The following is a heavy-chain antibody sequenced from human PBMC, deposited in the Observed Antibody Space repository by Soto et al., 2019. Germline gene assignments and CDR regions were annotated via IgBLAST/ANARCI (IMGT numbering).Heavy chain of an antibody. J-gene: IGHJ6*02. CDR2: INPSGGST. Sequence: PSVKVSCKASGYTFTSYYMHWVRQAPGQGLEWMGIINPSGGSTSYAQKFQGRVTMTRDTSTSTVYMELSSLRSEDTAVYYCARDQDIVVVVASRYYYYGMDVWGQGTTVTVSS. V-gene: IGHV1-46*01. CDR3: ARDQDIVVVVASRYYYYGMDV. CDR1: GYTFTSYY. D-gene: IGHD2-15*01.